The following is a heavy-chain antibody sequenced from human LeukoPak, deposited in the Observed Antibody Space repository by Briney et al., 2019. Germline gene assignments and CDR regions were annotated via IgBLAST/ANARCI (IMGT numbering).Heavy chain of an antibody. J-gene: IGHJ5*02. CDR3: AQTYYDFWSGPRGLDP. V-gene: IGHV4-34*01. CDR2: INHSGST. Sequence: SETLSLTCAVYGGSFSGYYWSWIRQPPGKGLEWIGEINHSGSTNYNPSLKSRVTISVDTSKNQFSLKLSSVTAADTAVYYCAQTYYDFWSGPRGLDPWGQGTLVTVSS. D-gene: IGHD3-3*01. CDR1: GGSFSGYY.